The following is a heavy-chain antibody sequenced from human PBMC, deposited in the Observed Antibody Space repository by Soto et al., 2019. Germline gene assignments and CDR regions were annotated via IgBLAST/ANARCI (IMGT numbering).Heavy chain of an antibody. J-gene: IGHJ4*02. Sequence: QVQLVQSGAEVKKPGASVKVSCKASGYTFTGYYMHWVRQAPGQGLEWMGWINPNSGGTNYAQKFQGWVTMARDTSISTAYMELSRLRSDDTAVYYCARGHTHSSGYRYFDYWGEGTLVTVSS. V-gene: IGHV1-2*04. CDR1: GYTFTGYY. CDR2: INPNSGGT. D-gene: IGHD3-22*01. CDR3: ARGHTHSSGYRYFDY.